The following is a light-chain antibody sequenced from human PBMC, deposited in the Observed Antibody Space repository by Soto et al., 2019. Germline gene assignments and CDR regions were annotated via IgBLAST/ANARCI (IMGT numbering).Light chain of an antibody. Sequence: EVVLTQSPGTLSLSPGERATLSCRASQSVGSYYLAWYQQRPGQAPRLLIYAASTRATGIPERFSGSGSGTDFTLTISRLEPEDFAVYYCHQSGGSLSWMFGQGTKVEIK. CDR2: AAS. V-gene: IGKV3-20*01. J-gene: IGKJ1*01. CDR3: HQSGGSLSWM. CDR1: QSVGSYY.